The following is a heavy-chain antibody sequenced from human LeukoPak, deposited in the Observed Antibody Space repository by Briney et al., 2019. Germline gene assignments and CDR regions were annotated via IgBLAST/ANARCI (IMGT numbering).Heavy chain of an antibody. D-gene: IGHD3-3*01. J-gene: IGHJ4*02. CDR3: AKDLYYDFWSGYYYY. CDR2: ISGSGGST. Sequence: GGSLRLSCAASGSTFSSYAMSWVRQAPGKGLEWVSAISGSGGSTYYADSVKGRFTISRDNSKNTLYLQMNSLRAEDTAVYYCAKDLYYDFWSGYYYYWGQGTLVTVSS. V-gene: IGHV3-23*01. CDR1: GSTFSSYA.